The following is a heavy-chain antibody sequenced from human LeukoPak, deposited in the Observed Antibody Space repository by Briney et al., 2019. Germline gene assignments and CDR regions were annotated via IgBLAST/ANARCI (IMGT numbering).Heavy chain of an antibody. Sequence: PSETLSLTCAVYGGSFSGYYWSWIREPPGKGLEWIGEINHSGSTNYNPSLKSRVTISVDTSKNQFSLKLNSVTAADTAVYYCARGRRAFDYWGQGTLVTVSS. CDR3: ARGRRAFDY. J-gene: IGHJ4*02. D-gene: IGHD5-24*01. CDR2: INHSGST. V-gene: IGHV4-34*01. CDR1: GGSFSGYY.